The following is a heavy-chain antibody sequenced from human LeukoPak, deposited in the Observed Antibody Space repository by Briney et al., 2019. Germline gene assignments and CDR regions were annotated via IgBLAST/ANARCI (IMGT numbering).Heavy chain of an antibody. Sequence: GGSLRLSCAASELIVSINYMTWVRQAPGKGLEWVSLIYSRGDTKYADSVQGRFTISRDNSKNTLYLQMNSLRPEDTAIYYCAKLFESGTYNNFFHYWGQGTLVTVFS. CDR2: IYSRGDT. CDR3: AKLFESGTYNNFFHY. V-gene: IGHV3-53*01. CDR1: ELIVSINY. D-gene: IGHD3-10*01. J-gene: IGHJ4*02.